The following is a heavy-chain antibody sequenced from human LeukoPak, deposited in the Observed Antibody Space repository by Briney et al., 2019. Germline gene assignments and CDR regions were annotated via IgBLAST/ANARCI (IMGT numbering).Heavy chain of an antibody. CDR1: GGSISGYY. J-gene: IGHJ3*02. D-gene: IGHD4-11*01. V-gene: IGHV4-59*01. CDR3: ARATVTSAFDI. Sequence: SETLSLTCTVSGGSISGYYWSWIRQPPGKGLEWIGYIYYSGSTNYNPSLKSRVTISVDTSKNQFSLKLSSVTAADTAVYYCARATVTSAFDIWGQGTMVTVSS. CDR2: IYYSGST.